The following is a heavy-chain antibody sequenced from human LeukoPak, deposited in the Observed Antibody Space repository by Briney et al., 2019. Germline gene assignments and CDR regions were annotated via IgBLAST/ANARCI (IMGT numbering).Heavy chain of an antibody. V-gene: IGHV3-23*01. CDR3: AKDGTTTITFDY. J-gene: IGHJ4*02. D-gene: IGHD1-1*01. CDR2: VSGSGGDT. Sequence: GGSLRLSCAASGFIFSSYAMSWVRQAPGKGLEWVSVVSGSGGDTYYRDSVKGRFTISRDNSKNTLYLQMNSLRAEDTAVYYCAKDGTTTITFDYWGQGTLVTVSS. CDR1: GFIFSSYA.